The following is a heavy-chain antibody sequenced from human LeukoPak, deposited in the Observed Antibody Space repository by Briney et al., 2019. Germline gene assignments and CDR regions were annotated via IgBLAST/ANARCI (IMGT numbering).Heavy chain of an antibody. J-gene: IGHJ4*02. CDR2: INHSGST. V-gene: IGHV4-34*01. CDR1: GGSFSGDY. CDR3: ARSYAPDY. D-gene: IGHD2-2*01. Sequence: SETLSLTCAVYGGSFSGDYWSWIRQPPGKGLEWIGEINHSGSTNYNPSLKSRVTISVDTSKNQFSLKLSSVTAADTAVYYCARSYAPDYWGQGTLVTVSS.